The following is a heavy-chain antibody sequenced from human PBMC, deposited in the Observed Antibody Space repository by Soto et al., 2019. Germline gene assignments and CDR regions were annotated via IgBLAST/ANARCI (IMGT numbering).Heavy chain of an antibody. V-gene: IGHV3-23*01. Sequence: EVQLLESGGGLVQPGGSLRLSCAASGFTFRNYAMSWVRQAPGKGLEWVSVISGSGGGTYYADSVKGRFTISRDNSKNTLFLQMNSLRAEDTATYDCARDQVGTSWYEAPYNWFDPWGQGTPVTVSS. CDR3: ARDQVGTSWYEAPYNWFDP. J-gene: IGHJ5*02. D-gene: IGHD6-13*01. CDR2: ISGSGGGT. CDR1: GFTFRNYA.